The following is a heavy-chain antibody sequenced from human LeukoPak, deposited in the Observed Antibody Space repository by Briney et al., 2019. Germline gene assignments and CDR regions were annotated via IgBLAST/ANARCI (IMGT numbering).Heavy chain of an antibody. V-gene: IGHV4-59*01. CDR3: ARVMAAAGPIDY. D-gene: IGHD6-13*01. CDR1: GGSISSYY. Sequence: PSETLSLTCTVSGGSISSYYWSWIRQPPGKGLEWIGYIYYSGSTNYNPSLKRRVTISVDTSKNQFSLKLSSVTAADTAVYYCARVMAAAGPIDYWGQGTLVTVSS. CDR2: IYYSGST. J-gene: IGHJ4*02.